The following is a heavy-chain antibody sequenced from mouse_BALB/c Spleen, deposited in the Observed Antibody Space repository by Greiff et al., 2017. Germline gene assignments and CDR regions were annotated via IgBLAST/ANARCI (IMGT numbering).Heavy chain of an antibody. CDR3: ARGYRGMDY. Sequence: VQGVESGAELARPGASVKLSCKASGYTFTDYYINWVKQRTGQGLEWIGEIYPGSGNTYYNEKFKGKATLTADKSSSTAYMQLSSLTSEDSAVYFCARGYRGMDYWGQGTSVTVSS. V-gene: IGHV1-77*01. CDR2: IYPGSGNT. CDR1: GYTFTDYY. D-gene: IGHD1-2*01. J-gene: IGHJ4*01.